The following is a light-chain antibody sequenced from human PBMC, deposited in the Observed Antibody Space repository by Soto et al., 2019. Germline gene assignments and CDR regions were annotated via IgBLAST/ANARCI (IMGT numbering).Light chain of an antibody. J-gene: IGKJ2*01. V-gene: IGKV3-20*01. CDR2: GAS. CDR1: QSVSSTY. CDR3: QQYGSAPYN. Sequence: EIVLTQSPGPLSLSPGERATLSCRASQSVSSTYLAWYQHKPGQAPRLLIYGASSRATGIPDRFSGSGSGTDFTLTISRLEPEDFAGYYCQQYGSAPYNFGQGTKLEIK.